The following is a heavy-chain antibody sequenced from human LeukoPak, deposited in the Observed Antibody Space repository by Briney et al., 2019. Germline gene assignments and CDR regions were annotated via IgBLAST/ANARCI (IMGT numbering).Heavy chain of an antibody. V-gene: IGHV3-23*01. D-gene: IGHD6-19*01. Sequence: GGSLRLSCAASGFTVSSNYMSWVRQAPGKGLEWVSAISGSGGSTYYADSVKGRFTISRDNSKNTLYLQMNSLRAEDTAVYYCAKVEKQWLVVDYWGQGTLVTVSS. CDR2: ISGSGGST. CDR1: GFTVSSNY. J-gene: IGHJ4*02. CDR3: AKVEKQWLVVDY.